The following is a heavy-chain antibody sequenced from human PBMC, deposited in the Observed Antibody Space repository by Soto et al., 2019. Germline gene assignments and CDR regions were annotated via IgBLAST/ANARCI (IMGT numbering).Heavy chain of an antibody. Sequence: QVQLQESGPGLVKPSETLSLTCTVSGGSISSYYWSWIRQPPGKGLEWIGYIYYSGSTNYNPSLKSRVTISVDTSKNQFSLKLSSVTAADTAVYYCARGGGGLWVADYCYYMDVWGKGTTVTVSS. D-gene: IGHD3-16*01. J-gene: IGHJ6*03. CDR1: GGSISSYY. V-gene: IGHV4-59*01. CDR2: IYYSGST. CDR3: ARGGGGLWVADYCYYMDV.